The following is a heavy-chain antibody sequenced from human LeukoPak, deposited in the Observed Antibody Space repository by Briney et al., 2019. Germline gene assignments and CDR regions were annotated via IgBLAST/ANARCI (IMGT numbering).Heavy chain of an antibody. J-gene: IGHJ4*02. CDR1: GGSISSYY. CDR3: ARQSSGWQIDY. V-gene: IGHV4-4*09. Sequence: SETLSLTCTASGGSISSYYWSWIRQPPGKGLEWIGYIYTSGSTNYNPSLKSRVTISVDTSKNQFSLKLSSVTAADTAVYYCARQSSGWQIDYWGQGTLVTVSS. D-gene: IGHD6-19*01. CDR2: IYTSGST.